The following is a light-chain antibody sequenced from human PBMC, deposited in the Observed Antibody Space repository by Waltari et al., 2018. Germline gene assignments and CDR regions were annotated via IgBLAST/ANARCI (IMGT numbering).Light chain of an antibody. Sequence: QSVLTQPPSASGTPGQRVPISCSGSSSNIGSNTVNWYQQLPGTAPTLLIYSNNQRPSGVLDRFSGSKSGTSASLAISGLQSEDVADYYCAAWDDSLNVLFGGGTKLTVL. CDR1: SSNIGSNT. CDR3: AAWDDSLNVL. CDR2: SNN. J-gene: IGLJ3*02. V-gene: IGLV1-44*01.